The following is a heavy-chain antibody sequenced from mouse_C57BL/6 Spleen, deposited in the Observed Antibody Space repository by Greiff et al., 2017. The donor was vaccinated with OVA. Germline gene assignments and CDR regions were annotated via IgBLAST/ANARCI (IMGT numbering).Heavy chain of an antibody. CDR2: INPNNGGT. D-gene: IGHD2-4*01. V-gene: IGHV1-26*01. CDR1: GYTFTDYY. J-gene: IGHJ2*01. CDR3: AREGDYDYDGGDY. Sequence: EVQLQQSGPELVKPGASVKISCKASGYTFTDYYMNWVKQSHGKSLEWIGDINPNNGGTSYNQKFKGKATLTVDKSSSTAYMELRSLTSEDSAVYYCAREGDYDYDGGDYWGQGTTLTVSS.